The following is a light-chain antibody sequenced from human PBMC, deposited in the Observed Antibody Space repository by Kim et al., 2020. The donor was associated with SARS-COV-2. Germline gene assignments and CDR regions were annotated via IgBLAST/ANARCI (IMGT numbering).Light chain of an antibody. CDR1: NLGAKY. J-gene: IGLJ1*01. V-gene: IGLV3-1*01. CDR3: QAWDRNTAYV. Sequence: VSPGQKASITCSGDNLGAKYVSWDQQKPGQSPVLVIYQDMQRPSGIPERFSGSNSGNTATLTISGTQAMDEADYYCQAWDRNTAYVFGTGTKVTVL. CDR2: QDM.